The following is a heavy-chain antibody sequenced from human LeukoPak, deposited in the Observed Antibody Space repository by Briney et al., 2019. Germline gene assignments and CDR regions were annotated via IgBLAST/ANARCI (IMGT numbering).Heavy chain of an antibody. D-gene: IGHD3-10*01. Sequence: SETLSLTCTVSGGSISSYYWSWIRQPPGKGLEWIGYIYYSGSTYYNPSLRSRVTISVDTSKNQFSLKLSSVTAADTAVYYCARQTGSGLFSLPGGQGTLVTVSS. CDR3: ARQTGSGLFSLP. CDR2: IYYSGST. V-gene: IGHV4-59*01. CDR1: GGSISSYY. J-gene: IGHJ4*02.